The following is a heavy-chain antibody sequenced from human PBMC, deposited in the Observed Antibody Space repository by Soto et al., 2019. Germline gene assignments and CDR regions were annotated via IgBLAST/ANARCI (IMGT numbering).Heavy chain of an antibody. CDR1: RASSSNYF. D-gene: IGHD1-1*01. Sequence: PSETLSLTCIVFRASSSNYFWNWIRQPAGKGLEWIGRVFGSGGTHYNPSLQSRVTISKDTSRNSFSLNLTSVTAADTALYFCATAAEETPGLFDSWGRGTLVTVSS. V-gene: IGHV4-4*07. CDR3: ATAAEETPGLFDS. CDR2: VFGSGGT. J-gene: IGHJ4*02.